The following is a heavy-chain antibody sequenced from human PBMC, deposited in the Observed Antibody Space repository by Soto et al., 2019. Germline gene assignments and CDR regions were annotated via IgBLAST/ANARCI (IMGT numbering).Heavy chain of an antibody. Sequence: SLALTCAVSGVSISSGDYYWSWIRQPPGKGLEWIGYIYYSGSTYYNPSLKSRVTISVDTSKNQFSLKLSSVTAADMAVYYCARDWRGYSGYNWFDPWGQGTPVTVYS. D-gene: IGHD5-12*01. V-gene: IGHV4-30-4*01. CDR2: IYYSGST. CDR3: ARDWRGYSGYNWFDP. J-gene: IGHJ5*02. CDR1: GVSISSGDYY.